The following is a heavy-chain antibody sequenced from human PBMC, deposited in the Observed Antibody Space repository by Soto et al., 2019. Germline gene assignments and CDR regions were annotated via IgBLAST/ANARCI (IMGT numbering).Heavy chain of an antibody. J-gene: IGHJ4*02. V-gene: IGHV4-39*01. Sequence: QLQLQESGPGLVKPSETLSLTCTVSGGSISSSSYYWGWIRQPPGKGLEWIGSIYYSGSTYYNPSLKSRVTMSVDTSRNQFSLKVSSVAASDTAVYYCARHSSSSGYYFDYWGQGTLVTVSS. CDR1: GGSISSSSYY. CDR3: ARHSSSSGYYFDY. D-gene: IGHD3-22*01. CDR2: IYYSGST.